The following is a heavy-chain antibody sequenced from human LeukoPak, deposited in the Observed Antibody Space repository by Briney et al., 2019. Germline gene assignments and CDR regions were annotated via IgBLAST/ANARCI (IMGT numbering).Heavy chain of an antibody. CDR1: GGSISSGGYY. D-gene: IGHD1-14*01. CDR2: IYDSGST. Sequence: SETLSLTCTVSGGSISSGGYYWRWIRQHPGKGLEWIGYIYDSGSTYDNPSFKSRVTISVDTSKNHFSLRLSSVTAADTAVYYCARGGDRRGFDYWGQGTLVTVSS. J-gene: IGHJ4*02. CDR3: ARGGDRRGFDY. V-gene: IGHV4-31*03.